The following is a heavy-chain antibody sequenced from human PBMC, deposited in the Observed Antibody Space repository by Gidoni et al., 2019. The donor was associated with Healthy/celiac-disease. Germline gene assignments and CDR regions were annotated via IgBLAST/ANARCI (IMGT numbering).Heavy chain of an antibody. Sequence: QVQLVQSGAEVKKPGAAVKVAGKASGYTFTGYYMHWVRQAPGQGLEGMGWSNPISGGTNYAQKFQGRVTMTRDTSISTAYMELSRLRSDDTAVYYCARDRVLAKKFGVVTFDIWGQGTMVTVSS. CDR1: GYTFTGYY. V-gene: IGHV1-2*02. CDR2: SNPISGGT. D-gene: IGHD3-3*01. CDR3: ARDRVLAKKFGVVTFDI. J-gene: IGHJ3*02.